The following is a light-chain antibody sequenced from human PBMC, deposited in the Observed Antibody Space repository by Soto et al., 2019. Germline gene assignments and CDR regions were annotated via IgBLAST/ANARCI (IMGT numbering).Light chain of an antibody. V-gene: IGLV2-8*01. CDR3: SSYAGSNNPYV. J-gene: IGLJ1*01. CDR1: SSDVGGYNY. CDR2: EVS. Sequence: QSVLTQPPSASRAPGQSVTISCTGNSSDVGGYNYVSWYQQHPGKAPKLMIYEVSKRPSGVPDRFSGSKSGNTASLTVSGLQAEDEADYYCSSYAGSNNPYVFGTGTKVTV.